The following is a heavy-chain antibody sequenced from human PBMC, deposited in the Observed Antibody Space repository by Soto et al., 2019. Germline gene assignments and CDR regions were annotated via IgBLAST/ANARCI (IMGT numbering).Heavy chain of an antibody. CDR1: GFSLSNARMG. Sequence: SGPTLVNATETLTLTCTVSGFSLSNARMGVSWIRQPPGKALEWLAHIFSNDEKSYSTSLKSRLTISKDTSKSQVVLTVTNMDPVDTATYYCARTSFSALYCTNGVCSPVNYYYYGMDVWGQGTTVTVSS. J-gene: IGHJ6*02. V-gene: IGHV2-26*01. CDR2: IFSNDEK. D-gene: IGHD2-8*01. CDR3: ARTSFSALYCTNGVCSPVNYYYYGMDV.